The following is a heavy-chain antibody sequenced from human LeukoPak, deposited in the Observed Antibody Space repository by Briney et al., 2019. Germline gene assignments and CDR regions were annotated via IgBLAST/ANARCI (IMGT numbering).Heavy chain of an antibody. Sequence: PGGSLRLSCAASGFTFSSYGMSWVRQAPGKGLEWVSAISGSGGSTKHADSVKGRFTISRDNSKNTLYLQMKSLRAEDTAVYYCAKIGRYYDFWTGFYEEEVDYMDVWGKGTTVTVSS. D-gene: IGHD3-3*01. CDR3: AKIGRYYDFWTGFYEEEVDYMDV. CDR2: ISGSGGST. CDR1: GFTFSSYG. V-gene: IGHV3-23*01. J-gene: IGHJ6*03.